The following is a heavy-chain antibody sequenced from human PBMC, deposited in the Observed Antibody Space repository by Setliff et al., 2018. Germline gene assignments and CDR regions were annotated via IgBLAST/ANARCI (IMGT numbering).Heavy chain of an antibody. Sequence: SETLSLTCSVSGDSISSSSYYWGWIRQPPGKGLEWIGNINYSGITYYSPSLKSRVIVSVDTSKNQFSLKLSSVTAADTAVYYCARLPGYCNGGNCYGYYTFDIWGQGTMVTVSS. D-gene: IGHD2-15*01. CDR1: GDSISSSSYY. CDR3: ARLPGYCNGGNCYGYYTFDI. J-gene: IGHJ3*02. V-gene: IGHV4-39*01. CDR2: INYSGIT.